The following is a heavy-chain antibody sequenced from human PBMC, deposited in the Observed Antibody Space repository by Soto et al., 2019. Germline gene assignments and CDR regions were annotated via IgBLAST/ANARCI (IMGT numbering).Heavy chain of an antibody. CDR3: ARGIYDSIFKYHRPKRFYFLS. Sequence: SETLSLTCAVYGGSFSGYYWSWIRQPPGKGLEWIGEINHSGSTNYNPSLKSRVTISVDTSKNQFSLKLSSVTAADTAVYYCARGIYDSIFKYHRPKRFYFLSLGQGTQVSVSS. D-gene: IGHD3-22*01. CDR1: GGSFSGYY. V-gene: IGHV4-34*01. CDR2: INHSGST. J-gene: IGHJ5*02.